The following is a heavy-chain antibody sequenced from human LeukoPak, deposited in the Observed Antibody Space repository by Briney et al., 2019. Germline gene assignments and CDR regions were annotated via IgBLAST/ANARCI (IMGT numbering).Heavy chain of an antibody. J-gene: IGHJ3*02. CDR2: LYSTGTT. V-gene: IGHV4-38-2*02. D-gene: IGHD6-19*01. Sequence: SETLSLTCTVSGNFISSGFYWVWLRRTPGKGLQWIGSLYSTGTTYYNPSLAGRVTVSTDSSKNQLSLKLRSVTAADTAVYYCAGQWAVANTRRFAIWGQGSRVTVSS. CDR1: GNFISSGFY. CDR3: AGQWAVANTRRFAI.